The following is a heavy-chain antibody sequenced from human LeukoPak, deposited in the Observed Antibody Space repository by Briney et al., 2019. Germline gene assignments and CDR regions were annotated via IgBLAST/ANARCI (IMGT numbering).Heavy chain of an antibody. CDR2: ISWNSGLK. CDR3: AKLGGSLDI. J-gene: IGHJ3*02. Sequence: GRSLRLSCAASGFTFDNYAMHWVRQAPGKGLEWVSYISWNSGLKGYADSVKGRFTISRDNAKNSLVLQMNSLTTEDTALYYCAKLGGSLDIWGQGTMVVVSS. V-gene: IGHV3-9*01. D-gene: IGHD3-16*01. CDR1: GFTFDNYA.